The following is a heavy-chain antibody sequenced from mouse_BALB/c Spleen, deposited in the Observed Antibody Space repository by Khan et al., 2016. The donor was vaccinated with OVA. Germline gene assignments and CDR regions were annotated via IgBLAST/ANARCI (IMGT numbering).Heavy chain of an antibody. V-gene: IGHV2-6-1*01. J-gene: IGHJ4*01. CDR1: GFSLTNYG. CDR2: IWSDGST. CDR3: ARQPYYHYYIMDY. D-gene: IGHD2-10*01. Sequence: VQLQESGPGLVAPSQSLYITCTISGFSLTNYGVHWVPQPPGKGLEWLVVIWSDGSTTYDSALISRLTISKDNSKSQVILEMDSLQTDDTAMYCCARQPYYHYYIMDYWGQGTSVTVTS.